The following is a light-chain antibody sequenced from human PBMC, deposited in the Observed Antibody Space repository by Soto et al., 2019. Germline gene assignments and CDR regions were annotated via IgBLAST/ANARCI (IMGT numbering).Light chain of an antibody. V-gene: IGKV3-11*01. CDR2: DAS. J-gene: IGKJ1*01. CDR1: QSVSNY. Sequence: EIVLTQSPATLSLSPGERATLSCRASQSVSNYLAWYQQKPGQAPRLLIYDASNRATGIPARFSGSGSGTHFTLTISSLEPEDFAVYYCQRRSNWSEWTFGQGTKVDIK. CDR3: QRRSNWSEWT.